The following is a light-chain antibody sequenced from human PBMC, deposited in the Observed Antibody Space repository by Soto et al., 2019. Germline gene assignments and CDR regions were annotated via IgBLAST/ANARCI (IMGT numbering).Light chain of an antibody. V-gene: IGKV3-15*01. CDR3: QQYNNCPYT. Sequence: VVTQSPASLSVSPGDRVTISCRAGPISSNLAWHQQRPGQATRLLIYGASVRATGVPARFSGSGSWTEFTLTINSLQSEDYAVYFFQQYNNCPYTFGHGTQGEI. CDR2: GAS. CDR1: PISSN. J-gene: IGKJ2*01.